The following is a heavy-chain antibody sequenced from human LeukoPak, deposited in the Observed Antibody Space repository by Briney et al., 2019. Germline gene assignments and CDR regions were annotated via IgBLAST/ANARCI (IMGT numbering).Heavy chain of an antibody. Sequence: KSSETLSLTCAVYGGSFSGYYWSWTRQPPGKGLEWIGEINHSGSTNYNPSLKSRVTISVDTSKNQFSLKLSSVTAADTAVYYCARGRAARPHFDYWGQGTLVTVSS. J-gene: IGHJ4*02. CDR3: ARGRAARPHFDY. V-gene: IGHV4-34*01. CDR1: GGSFSGYY. CDR2: INHSGST. D-gene: IGHD6-6*01.